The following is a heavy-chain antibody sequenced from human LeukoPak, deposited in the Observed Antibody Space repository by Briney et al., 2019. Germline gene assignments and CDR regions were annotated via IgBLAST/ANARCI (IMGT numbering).Heavy chain of an antibody. V-gene: IGHV1-69*05. CDR2: IIPIFGTA. D-gene: IGHD6-25*01. J-gene: IGHJ4*02. CDR1: GGTFSSYA. CDR3: ARGTPSGLIADY. Sequence: SVKVSCRASGGTFSSYAISWVRQAPGQGLEWMGGIIPIFGTANYAQKFQGRVTITTDESTSTAYMELSSLRSEDTAVYYCARGTPSGLIADYWGQGTLVTVSS.